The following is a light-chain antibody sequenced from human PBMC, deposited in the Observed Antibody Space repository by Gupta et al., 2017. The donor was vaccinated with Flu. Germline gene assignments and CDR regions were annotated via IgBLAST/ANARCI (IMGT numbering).Light chain of an antibody. CDR2: DVT. V-gene: IGLV2-14*01. CDR3: SSYTSGSTFYV. J-gene: IGLJ1*01. Sequence: QSAITHPASASGAAGQPINISCTGTSSDVGRSAYVSWYQQHTDKAPKLIIYDVTNRPSGVSSRFSGSKSGNTASLTISGLQAEDETDYYCSSYTSGSTFYVFGTGTKVTV. CDR1: SSDVGRSAY.